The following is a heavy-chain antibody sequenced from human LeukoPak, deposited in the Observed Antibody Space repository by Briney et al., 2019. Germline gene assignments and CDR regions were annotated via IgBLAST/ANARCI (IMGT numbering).Heavy chain of an antibody. CDR3: ARSLFGPHDYGDYGTDY. CDR1: GGSISSGGYY. D-gene: IGHD4-17*01. Sequence: PSQTLSLTCTVSGGSISSGGYYWSWIRQHPGKGLEWIGYIYYSGSTYYNPSLKSRVTISVDTSKNQFSLKLSSVTAADTAVYYCARSLFGPHDYGDYGTDYWGQGTLVTVSS. V-gene: IGHV4-31*03. CDR2: IYYSGST. J-gene: IGHJ4*02.